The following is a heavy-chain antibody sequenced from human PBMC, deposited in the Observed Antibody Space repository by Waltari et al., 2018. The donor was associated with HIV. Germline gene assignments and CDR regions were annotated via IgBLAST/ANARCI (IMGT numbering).Heavy chain of an antibody. D-gene: IGHD1-26*01. CDR3: ARGYSGSYYPNNWFDP. J-gene: IGHJ5*02. V-gene: IGHV1-46*03. Sequence: QVQLVQSGAEVKKPGASVKVSCKASGYTFTSYYMHWVRQAPGQGLEWMGIINPSGGSTSYAQKFQGRVTMTRDTSTSTVYMELSSLRSEDTAVYYCARGYSGSYYPNNWFDPWGQGTLVTVSS. CDR2: INPSGGST. CDR1: GYTFTSYY.